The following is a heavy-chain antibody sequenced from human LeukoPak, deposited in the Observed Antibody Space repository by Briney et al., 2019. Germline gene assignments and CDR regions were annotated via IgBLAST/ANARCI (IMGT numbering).Heavy chain of an antibody. CDR2: IYHSGGT. CDR3: ARGGRSSGWYYFDY. D-gene: IGHD6-19*01. CDR1: GGSISSSNW. Sequence: SETLSLTCAVSGGSISSSNWWSWVRQPPGKGLEWIGEIYHSGGTNYNPSLKSRVTISVDTSKNQFSLKLSSVTAADTAAYNCARGGRSSGWYYFDYWGQGTLVTVSS. V-gene: IGHV4-4*02. J-gene: IGHJ4*02.